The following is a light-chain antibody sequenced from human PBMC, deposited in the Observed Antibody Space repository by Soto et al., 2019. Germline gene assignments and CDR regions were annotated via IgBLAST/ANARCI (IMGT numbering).Light chain of an antibody. Sequence: QSALTQPPSASGSPGQSVTISCTGTKNDIGGYNFVSWYQQHPGKAPKLIVHEVANRLSGVSGRFSGSKSGNTAFLTISGLQAEDEAVYYCCSHSSSITWMFGGGTKLIVL. CDR3: CSHSSSITWM. CDR2: EVA. CDR1: KNDIGGYNF. J-gene: IGLJ3*02. V-gene: IGLV2-8*01.